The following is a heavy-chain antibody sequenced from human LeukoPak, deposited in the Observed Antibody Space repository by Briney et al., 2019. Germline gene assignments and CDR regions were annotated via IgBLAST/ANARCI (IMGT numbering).Heavy chain of an antibody. J-gene: IGHJ4*02. Sequence: SETLSLTCAVYGGSFSGYYWSWIRQPPGKGLEWIGEINHSGSTNYNPSLKSRVTISVDTSKNQFSLKLSSVTAADTAVYYCARSRPTYVFGSYYGVDYWGQGTLVTVSS. CDR3: ARSRPTYVFGSYYGVDY. CDR1: GGSFSGYY. V-gene: IGHV4-34*01. CDR2: INHSGST. D-gene: IGHD1-26*01.